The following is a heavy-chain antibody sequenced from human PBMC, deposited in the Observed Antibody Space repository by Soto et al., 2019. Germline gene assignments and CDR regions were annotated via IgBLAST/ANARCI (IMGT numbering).Heavy chain of an antibody. CDR1: GFTFTNYA. CDR3: AKDRGSLYTSSSPLDF. J-gene: IGHJ4*02. Sequence: PGGSLRLSCAASGFTFTNYAMTWVRQAPGKGLEWVSGISASGGSTYYADSVKGRFTISGDNSKNTLFLQMNSLRAEDTALYYCAKDRGSLYTSSSPLDFWGQGTLVTVSS. D-gene: IGHD6-6*01. V-gene: IGHV3-23*01. CDR2: ISASGGST.